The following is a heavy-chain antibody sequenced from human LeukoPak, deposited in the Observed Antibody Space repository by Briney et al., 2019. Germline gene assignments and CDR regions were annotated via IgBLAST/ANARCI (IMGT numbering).Heavy chain of an antibody. D-gene: IGHD2-2*01. CDR3: ARARYCSSTESCRYNWFDP. V-gene: IGHV1-69*04. CDR2: IIPILGIA. Sequence: ASVKVSCKASGGTFSSYAISWVRQAPGQGLEWMGRIIPILGIANYAQKFQGRVTITADKSTSTAYMELSSLRSEDTAVYYCARARYCSSTESCRYNWFDPWGQGTLVTASS. CDR1: GGTFSSYA. J-gene: IGHJ5*02.